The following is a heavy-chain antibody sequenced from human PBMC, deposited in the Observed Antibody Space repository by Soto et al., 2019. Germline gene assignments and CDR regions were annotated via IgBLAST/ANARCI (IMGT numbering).Heavy chain of an antibody. CDR3: AKDFRSGIAAPGYYGMDV. Sequence: GGSLRLSCAASGFTFSSYAMSWVRQAPGKGLEWVSAISGSGGSTYYADSVKGRFTISRDNSKNTLYLQMNSLRAEGTAVYYCAKDFRSGIAAPGYYGMDVWGQGTTVTAP. CDR2: ISGSGGST. J-gene: IGHJ6*02. CDR1: GFTFSSYA. D-gene: IGHD6-13*01. V-gene: IGHV3-23*01.